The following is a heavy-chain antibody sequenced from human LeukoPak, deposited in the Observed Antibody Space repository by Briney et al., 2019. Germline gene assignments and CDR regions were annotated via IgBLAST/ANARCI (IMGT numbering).Heavy chain of an antibody. V-gene: IGHV4-4*09. J-gene: IGHJ4*02. CDR1: GGSISSYY. Sequence: SETLSLTCTVSGGSISSYYWSWIRQPPGKGLEWIGYIYPSGSTNYNPSLKSRVTISVDTSKNQFSLKLSSVTAADTAVYYCASGKLRGDYFDYWGQGTLVTVSS. CDR2: IYPSGST. D-gene: IGHD1-7*01. CDR3: ASGKLRGDYFDY.